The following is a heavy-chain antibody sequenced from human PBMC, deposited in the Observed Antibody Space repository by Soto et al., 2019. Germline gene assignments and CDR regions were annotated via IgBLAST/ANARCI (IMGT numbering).Heavy chain of an antibody. Sequence: SSETLSLTCAVYGGSFSGYYWSWIRQPPGKGLEWIGEINHSGSTNYNPSLKSRVTISVDTSKNQFSLKLSSVTAADTAVYYCARAGSSWYYGMDVCGQGPTVTVYS. D-gene: IGHD6-13*01. CDR2: INHSGST. CDR3: ARAGSSWYYGMDV. CDR1: GGSFSGYY. V-gene: IGHV4-34*01. J-gene: IGHJ6*02.